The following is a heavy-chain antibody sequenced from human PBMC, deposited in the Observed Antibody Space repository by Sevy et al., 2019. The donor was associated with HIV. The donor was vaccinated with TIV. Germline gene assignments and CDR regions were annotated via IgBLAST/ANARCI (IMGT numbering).Heavy chain of an antibody. Sequence: ASVKVSCKASGYSFTGYYMHWVRQAPGQGLEWMGWINPNSGGTNYSQKFQGRVTMTRDTSISTAYVELSRLRSDDTAVYYCARVHAQHSFGDFWSGSHIMDVWGIGTTVTVSS. CDR3: ARVHAQHSFGDFWSGSHIMDV. CDR2: INPNSGGT. CDR1: GYSFTGYY. J-gene: IGHJ6*04. V-gene: IGHV1-2*02. D-gene: IGHD3-3*01.